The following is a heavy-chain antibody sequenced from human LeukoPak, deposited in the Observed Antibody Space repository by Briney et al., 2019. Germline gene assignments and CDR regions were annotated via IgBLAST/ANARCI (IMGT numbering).Heavy chain of an antibody. D-gene: IGHD6-19*01. CDR1: GFTVSHTY. V-gene: IGHV3-53*01. CDR3: ARDGKSSGWFGWFDS. Sequence: GGSLRLSCAASGFTVSHTYVSWVRQAPGKGLEWVSVIYSGGSTYYGDSVKGRFTMSRDNSKNMLYLQMNSLRAEDTAVYYCARDGKSSGWFGWFDSWGQGTLVTVSS. J-gene: IGHJ5*01. CDR2: IYSGGST.